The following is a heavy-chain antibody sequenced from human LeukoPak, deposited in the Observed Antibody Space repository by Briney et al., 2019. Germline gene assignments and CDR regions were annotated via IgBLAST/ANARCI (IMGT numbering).Heavy chain of an antibody. CDR1: GFTFSSYG. J-gene: IGHJ4*02. D-gene: IGHD6-6*01. Sequence: GGSLRLSCAASGFTFSSYGMHWVRQAPGKGLEWVAVISYDGSNKYYADSVKGRFTISRDNSKNTLYLQMNSLRAEDTAVYYCAKGQLARVDYFDYWGQGTLVTVSS. V-gene: IGHV3-30*18. CDR3: AKGQLARVDYFDY. CDR2: ISYDGSNK.